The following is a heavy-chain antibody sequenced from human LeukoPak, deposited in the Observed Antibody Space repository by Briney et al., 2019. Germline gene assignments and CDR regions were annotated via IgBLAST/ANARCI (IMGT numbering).Heavy chain of an antibody. CDR1: GGSISTKNYY. CDR3: ARDYRVSLSDTSPDDAFDV. V-gene: IGHV4-39*07. J-gene: IGHJ3*01. D-gene: IGHD3-16*02. Sequence: SETLSLTCTVSGGSISTKNYYWGWIRQTPGMGLEWIGSVSYSGNTDYNPSLKSRVTISVDTSKNLFSLRLTSVTAADTAVYYCARDYRVSLSDTSPDDAFDVWGQGTVVTVSS. CDR2: VSYSGNT.